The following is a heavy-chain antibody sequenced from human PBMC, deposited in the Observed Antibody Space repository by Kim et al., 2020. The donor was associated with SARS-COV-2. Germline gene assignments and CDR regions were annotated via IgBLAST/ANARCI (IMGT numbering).Heavy chain of an antibody. CDR3: ATVGGSSIYYYYYGMDV. D-gene: IGHD2-15*01. V-gene: IGHV1-24*01. CDR1: GYTLTELS. CDR2: FDPEDGET. Sequence: ASVKVSCKVSGYTLTELSMHWVRQAPGKGLEWMGGFDPEDGETIYAQKFQGRVTMTEDTSTDTAYMELSSLRSEDTAVYYCATVGGSSIYYYYYGMDVWGQGTTVTVSS. J-gene: IGHJ6*02.